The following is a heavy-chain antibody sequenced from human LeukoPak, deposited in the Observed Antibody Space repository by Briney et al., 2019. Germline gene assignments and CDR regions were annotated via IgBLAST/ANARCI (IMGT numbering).Heavy chain of an antibody. Sequence: PSETLSLTCTVSGGSITITNYYWGWIRQPPGKGLEWVGNIYYDGSTYYNPSLKSRVTISLDTSKNQFSLKLSSVTAADTAVYYCASGSQPFDYWGQGTLVTVSS. CDR3: ASGSQPFDY. CDR1: GGSITITNYY. J-gene: IGHJ4*02. D-gene: IGHD3-10*01. V-gene: IGHV4-39*07. CDR2: IYYDGST.